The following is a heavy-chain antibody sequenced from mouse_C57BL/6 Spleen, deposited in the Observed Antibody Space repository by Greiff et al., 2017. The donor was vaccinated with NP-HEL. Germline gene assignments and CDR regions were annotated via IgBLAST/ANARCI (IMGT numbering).Heavy chain of an antibody. D-gene: IGHD1-1*01. CDR2: IYPRDGST. Sequence: VKLMESGPELVKPGASVKLSCKASGYTFTSYDINWVKQRPGQGLEWIGWIYPRDGSTKYNEKFKGKATLTVDTSSSTAYMELHSLTSEDSAVYFCARFDTTVVAPLDYWGQGTSVTVSS. V-gene: IGHV1-85*01. J-gene: IGHJ4*01. CDR1: GYTFTSYD. CDR3: ARFDTTVVAPLDY.